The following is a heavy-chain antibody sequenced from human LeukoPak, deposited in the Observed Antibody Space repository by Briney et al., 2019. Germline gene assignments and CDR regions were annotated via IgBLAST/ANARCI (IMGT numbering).Heavy chain of an antibody. CDR1: GYTFTSYG. CDR2: ISAYNGNT. Sequence: GASVKVSCKASGYTFTSYGISWVRQAPGQGLEWMGWISAYNGNTNYAQKLQGRVTMTTDTSTSTAYMELRSLRSDDTAVYYCARSPRPQRWTMIVVVTTYFDYWGQGTLVTVSS. J-gene: IGHJ4*02. V-gene: IGHV1-18*01. D-gene: IGHD3-22*01. CDR3: ARSPRPQRWTMIVVVTTYFDY.